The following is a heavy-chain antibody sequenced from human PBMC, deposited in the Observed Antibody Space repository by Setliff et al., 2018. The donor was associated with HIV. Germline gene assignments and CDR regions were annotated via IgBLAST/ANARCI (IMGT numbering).Heavy chain of an antibody. D-gene: IGHD3-10*01. CDR1: GYSISSGYF. CDR2: IYHNGIT. J-gene: IGHJ4*02. Sequence: PSETLSLTCAVSGYSISSGYFWGWIRQPPGKGLEWIGTIYHNGITYYNPSLKSRVAISVDTSKNHFSLKVRSVTAADTAVYYCARGRLETTDDWGQGVLVTVSS. CDR3: ARGRLETTDD. V-gene: IGHV4-38-2*01.